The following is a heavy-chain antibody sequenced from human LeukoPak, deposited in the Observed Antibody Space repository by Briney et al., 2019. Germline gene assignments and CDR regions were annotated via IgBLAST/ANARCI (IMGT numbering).Heavy chain of an antibody. D-gene: IGHD7-27*01. V-gene: IGHV4-30-2*01. CDR2: IYHSGST. CDR1: GGSISSGGYY. Sequence: PSETLSLTCTVSGGSISSGGYYWSWIRQPPGKGLEWIGYIYHSGSTYYNPSLKSRVTISVDRSKNQFSLKLSSVTAADTAVYYCARVGLGNPYAFDIWGQGTMVTVSS. J-gene: IGHJ3*02. CDR3: ARVGLGNPYAFDI.